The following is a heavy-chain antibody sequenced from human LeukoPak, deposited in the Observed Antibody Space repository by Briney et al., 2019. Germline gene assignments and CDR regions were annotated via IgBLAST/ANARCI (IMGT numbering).Heavy chain of an antibody. J-gene: IGHJ4*02. CDR1: GYTFTSYG. D-gene: IGHD3-22*01. CDR2: ISAYNGNT. CDR3: ARRRGVQLWPNYYDSRGPIDY. V-gene: IGHV1-18*01. Sequence: ASVKVSCKASGYTFTSYGISWVRQAPGQGLEWMGWISAYNGNTNYAQKLQGRVNMTTDTSTSTAYMELRSLRSDDTAVYYCARRRGVQLWPNYYDSRGPIDYWGQGTLVTVSS.